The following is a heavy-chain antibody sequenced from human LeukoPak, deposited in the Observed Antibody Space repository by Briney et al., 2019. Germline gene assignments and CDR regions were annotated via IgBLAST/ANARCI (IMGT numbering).Heavy chain of an antibody. J-gene: IGHJ6*02. CDR1: GGSISSGGYY. V-gene: IGHV4-61*08. Sequence: PSETLSLTCTVSGGSISSGGYYWSWIRQHPGKGLEWIGYIYYSGSTNYNPSLKSRVTISVDTSKNQFSLKLSSVTAADTAVYYCARESRSYSPFNYYYYGMDVWGQGTTVTVSS. CDR3: ARESRSYSPFNYYYYGMDV. CDR2: IYYSGST. D-gene: IGHD1-26*01.